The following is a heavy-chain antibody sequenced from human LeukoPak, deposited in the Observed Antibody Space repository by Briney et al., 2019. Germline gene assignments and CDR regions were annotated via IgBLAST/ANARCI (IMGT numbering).Heavy chain of an antibody. CDR3: ARGDSSSWYALHFDY. Sequence: GASVKVSCKTSGYNFTNYGITWVRQAPGQGLEWMGWISAYNGNTNYAQNLQGRVTMTTDTSTSAAYMELWSLTSDDTAVYYCARGDSSSWYALHFDYWGQGTLVAVSS. V-gene: IGHV1-18*01. J-gene: IGHJ4*02. CDR1: GYNFTNYG. CDR2: ISAYNGNT. D-gene: IGHD6-13*01.